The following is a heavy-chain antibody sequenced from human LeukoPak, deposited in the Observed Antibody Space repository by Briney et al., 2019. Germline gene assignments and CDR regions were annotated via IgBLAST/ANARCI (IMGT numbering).Heavy chain of an antibody. D-gene: IGHD2-15*01. V-gene: IGHV4-4*07. Sequence: SEILSLTCTVSGGSISSYYWSWIRQPAGKGLEWIGRIYTSGSTNYNPSLKSRVTMSVDTSKNQFSLKLSSVTAADTAVYYCARDLGECSGGSCYSWGHVGDNWFDPWGQGTLVTVSS. J-gene: IGHJ5*02. CDR1: GGSISSYY. CDR2: IYTSGST. CDR3: ARDLGECSGGSCYSWGHVGDNWFDP.